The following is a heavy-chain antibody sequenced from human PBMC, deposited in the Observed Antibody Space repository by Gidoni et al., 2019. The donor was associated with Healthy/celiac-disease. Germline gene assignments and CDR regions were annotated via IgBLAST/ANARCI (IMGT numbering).Heavy chain of an antibody. CDR1: GFTFSSYA. V-gene: IGHV3-23*01. CDR3: AKDLRAGTVVNGEGNDY. Sequence: EVQLLESGGGLVQPGGSLRLSCAASGFTFSSYAMSWVRQAPGKGLECVSAMSGSGGSTYYADSVKGRFTISRDNSKNTLYLQMNSLRAEDTAVYYCAKDLRAGTVVNGEGNDYWGQGTLVTVSS. CDR2: MSGSGGST. D-gene: IGHD2-15*01. J-gene: IGHJ4*02.